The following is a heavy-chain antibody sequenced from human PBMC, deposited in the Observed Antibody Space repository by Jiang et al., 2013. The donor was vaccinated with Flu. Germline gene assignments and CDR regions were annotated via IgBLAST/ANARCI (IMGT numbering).Heavy chain of an antibody. J-gene: IGHJ4*02. Sequence: GPGLVKPSETLSLTCTVSGGSISTSNYYWGWIRQPPGKELEWIGSVYYSGGTYYNPSLKSRVTISVDTSKNHFSLRVRSVTAADTAVYFCAHLLTWGDYFDYVGQGPWSPSP. CDR2: VYYSGGT. V-gene: IGHV4-39*02. D-gene: IGHD3-10*01. CDR3: AHLLTWGDYFDY. CDR1: GGSISTSNYY.